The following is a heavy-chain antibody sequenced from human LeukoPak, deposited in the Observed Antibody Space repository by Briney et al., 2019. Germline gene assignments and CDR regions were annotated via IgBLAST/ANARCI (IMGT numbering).Heavy chain of an antibody. CDR3: ARGDGMGDRVDFDY. CDR2: INHSGST. D-gene: IGHD1-26*01. V-gene: IGHV4-34*01. Sequence: PSETLSPTCAVYGGSFSGYYWSWIRQPPGKGLEWIGEINHSGSTNYNPSLKCRVTISVDTSKNQFSLKLSSVTAADTAVYYCARGDGMGDRVDFDYWGQGTLVTVSS. J-gene: IGHJ4*02. CDR1: GGSFSGYY.